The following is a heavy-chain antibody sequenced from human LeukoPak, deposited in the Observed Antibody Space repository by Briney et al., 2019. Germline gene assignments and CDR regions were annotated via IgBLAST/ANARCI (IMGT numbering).Heavy chain of an antibody. CDR1: GFTFSTYA. Sequence: GGSLRLSCAASGFTFSTYAMSWVRQAPGKGLEWVSAISGSGGSTYYADSVKGRFTISRDNSKNTLYLQMNSLRAEDTAVYYCATDPLYCGGDCYRDYWGQGTLVTVSS. V-gene: IGHV3-23*01. D-gene: IGHD2-21*02. CDR2: ISGSGGST. J-gene: IGHJ4*02. CDR3: ATDPLYCGGDCYRDY.